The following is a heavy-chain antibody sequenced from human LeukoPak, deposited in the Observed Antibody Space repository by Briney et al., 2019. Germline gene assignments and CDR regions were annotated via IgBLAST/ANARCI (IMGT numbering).Heavy chain of an antibody. CDR1: GYTFTSYG. CDR3: ARAPSRDWFDP. Sequence: GASVKVSCKASGYTFTSYGISWVRQAPGQGLEWMGWINPNSGGTNYAQKFQGRVTMTRDTSISTAYMELSRLRSDDTAVYYCARAPSRDWFDPWGQGTLVTVSS. V-gene: IGHV1-2*02. J-gene: IGHJ5*02. CDR2: INPNSGGT.